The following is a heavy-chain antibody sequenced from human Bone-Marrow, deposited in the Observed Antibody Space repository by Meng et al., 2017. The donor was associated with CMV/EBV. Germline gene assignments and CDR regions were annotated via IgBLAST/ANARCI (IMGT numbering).Heavy chain of an antibody. V-gene: IGHV6-1*01. CDR2: TYYRSKWYN. CDR3: ARGPRLRFLEWLLYRAGGFDP. J-gene: IGHJ5*02. CDR1: GDSVSSNSAA. D-gene: IGHD3-3*01. Sequence: SETLSLTCAISGDSVSSNSAARNWIRQSPSRGLEWLGRTYYRSKWYNDYAVSVKSRITINPDTSKNQFSLQLNSVTPEDTAVYYCARGPRLRFLEWLLYRAGGFDPWGQGTLVTVSS.